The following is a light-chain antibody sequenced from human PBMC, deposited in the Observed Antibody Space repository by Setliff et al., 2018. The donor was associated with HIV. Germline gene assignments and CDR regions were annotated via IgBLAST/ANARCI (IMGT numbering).Light chain of an antibody. V-gene: IGLV2-14*01. Sequence: QSALTQPASVSGSPGQSITISCTGTSNDVGGHNYVSWYQQYTGKAPKLIIYEVSIRPSGVSNRFSGSKSGNTASLTISGLQAEDEADYYCISYTVNSTPLYALGTGTKVTVL. J-gene: IGLJ1*01. CDR2: EVS. CDR1: SNDVGGHNY. CDR3: ISYTVNSTPLYA.